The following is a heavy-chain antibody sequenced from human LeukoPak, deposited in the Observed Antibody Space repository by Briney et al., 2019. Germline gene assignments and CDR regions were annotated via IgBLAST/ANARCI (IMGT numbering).Heavy chain of an antibody. CDR3: AKDGVGGSFNYYYYYMDV. V-gene: IGHV3-23*01. CDR1: GFTFSSYA. D-gene: IGHD1-26*01. Sequence: PGGSLRLSCAASGFTFSSYAMSWVRQAPGKGLEWVSSISGSGGSTYYADSVKGRFTISRDNSKNTLYLQMNSLRAEDTAVYYCAKDGVGGSFNYYYYYMDVWGKGTTVTVSS. J-gene: IGHJ6*03. CDR2: ISGSGGST.